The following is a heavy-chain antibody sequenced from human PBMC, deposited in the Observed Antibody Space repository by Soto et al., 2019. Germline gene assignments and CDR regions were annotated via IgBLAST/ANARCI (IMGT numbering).Heavy chain of an antibody. J-gene: IGHJ3*02. CDR3: ASPGRYSSGWRNAFDI. D-gene: IGHD6-19*01. Sequence: SLRLSCAASGFTFSSYWMHWVRQAPGKGLVWVSRINSDGSSTSYADSVKGRFTISRDNAKNTLSLQMNSLRAEDTVVYYCASPGRYSSGWRNAFDIWGQGTMVTVS. CDR2: INSDGSST. CDR1: GFTFSSYW. V-gene: IGHV3-74*01.